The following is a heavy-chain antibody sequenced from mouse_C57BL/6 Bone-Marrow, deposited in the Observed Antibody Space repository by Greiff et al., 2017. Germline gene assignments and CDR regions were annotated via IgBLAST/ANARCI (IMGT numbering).Heavy chain of an antibody. V-gene: IGHV10-1*01. J-gene: IGHJ4*01. CDR2: IRSKSNNYAT. D-gene: IGHD2-1*01. CDR1: GFSFNTYA. Sequence: EADGGLVQPKGSLKLSCAASGFSFNTYAMNWVRQAPGKGLEWVARIRSKSNNYATYYADSVKDRFTISRDDSESMLYLQMNNLKTEDTAMYYCGREVTSLYDYAMDYWGQGTSVTVSS. CDR3: GREVTSLYDYAMDY.